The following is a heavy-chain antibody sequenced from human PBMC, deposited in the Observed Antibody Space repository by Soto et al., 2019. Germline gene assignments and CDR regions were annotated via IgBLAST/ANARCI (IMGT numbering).Heavy chain of an antibody. CDR2: IYSGGNT. D-gene: IGHD3-22*01. Sequence: GGSLRLSCAASGFTVSSNYMSWVRQAPGKGLEWVSLIYSGGNTYYADSVKGRFTISRDNSKNTLYLQMNSLRAEDTAVYYCARESGYSYEIDYRGQRAPVTVSS. J-gene: IGHJ4*02. V-gene: IGHV3-66*01. CDR3: ARESGYSYEIDY. CDR1: GFTVSSNY.